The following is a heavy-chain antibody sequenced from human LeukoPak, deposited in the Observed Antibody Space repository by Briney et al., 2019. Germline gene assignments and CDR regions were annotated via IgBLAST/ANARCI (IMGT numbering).Heavy chain of an antibody. V-gene: IGHV4-34*01. CDR1: GWSFSGYY. CDR3: ARGLGRQQLVSPFDY. J-gene: IGHJ4*02. CDR2: INHSGST. Sequence: SETLSLTCAVYGWSFSGYYWSWIRQPPGKGLEWIGEINHSGSTNYNPSLKSRVTISVDKSKNQFSLKLASVTAADTAVYYCARGLGRQQLVSPFDYWGQGTLVTVSS. D-gene: IGHD6-13*01.